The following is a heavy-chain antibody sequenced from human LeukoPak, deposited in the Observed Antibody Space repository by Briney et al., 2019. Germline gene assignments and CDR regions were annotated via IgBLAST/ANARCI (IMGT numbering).Heavy chain of an antibody. D-gene: IGHD5-24*01. CDR2: IKEDGSVK. CDR3: ARRWKLSLDV. CDR1: GFTFSIYW. V-gene: IGHV3-7*01. Sequence: GGSLRLSCAASGFTFSIYWMTWVRQAPGKGQEWVANIKEDGSVKYYVDSVKGRFTISRDNAKKSLYLQMNNLRGEDTAVYFCARRWKLSLDVWGQGTTVTVSS. J-gene: IGHJ6*02.